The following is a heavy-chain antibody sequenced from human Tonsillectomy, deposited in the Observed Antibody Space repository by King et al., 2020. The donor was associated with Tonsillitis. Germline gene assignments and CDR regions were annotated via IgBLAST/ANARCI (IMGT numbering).Heavy chain of an antibody. J-gene: IGHJ3*02. CDR1: GYSFTAFY. CDR2: INPASGIT. D-gene: IGHD3-10*01. CDR3: TARDSGDAFDI. V-gene: IGHV1-2*02. Sequence: VQLVQSGAEVKKPGASVKVSCTASGYSFTAFYIHWVRQAPGQGLEWMGWINPASGITSYSQKVQGRVTMTRDTSINTAYMDLTRLTSDDTAVYYCTARDSGDAFDIWGQGTMVTVSA.